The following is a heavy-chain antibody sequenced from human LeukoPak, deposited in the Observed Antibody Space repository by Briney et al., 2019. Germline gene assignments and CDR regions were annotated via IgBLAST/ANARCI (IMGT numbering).Heavy chain of an antibody. CDR2: ISGSGGST. D-gene: IGHD1-26*01. CDR1: GFTFSSYA. J-gene: IGHJ5*02. V-gene: IGHV3-23*01. CDR3: AKDQYSGSPPPGGNDWFDP. Sequence: GGSLRLSCAASGFTFSSYAMSWVRQAPGKGLEWVSAISGSGGSTYYADSVKGRFTISRDNSKNTLYLQMNGLRAEDTAVYYCAKDQYSGSPPPGGNDWFDPWGQGTLVTVSS.